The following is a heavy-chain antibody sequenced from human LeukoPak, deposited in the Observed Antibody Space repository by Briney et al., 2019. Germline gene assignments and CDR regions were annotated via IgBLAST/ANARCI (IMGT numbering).Heavy chain of an antibody. CDR2: IRYDGSNK. Sequence: PGGSLRLSCAASGFTFSSYGMHWVRQAPGKGLEWVAFIRYDGSNKYYADSVKGRLTISRDNSKNTLYLQMNSLRAEDTAVYYCAKDGGIVVVPAPIDYWGQGTLVTISS. D-gene: IGHD2-2*01. CDR1: GFTFSSYG. CDR3: AKDGGIVVVPAPIDY. V-gene: IGHV3-30*02. J-gene: IGHJ4*02.